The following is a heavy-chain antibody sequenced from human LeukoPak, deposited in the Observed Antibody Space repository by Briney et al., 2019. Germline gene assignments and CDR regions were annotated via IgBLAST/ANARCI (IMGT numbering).Heavy chain of an antibody. J-gene: IGHJ6*03. CDR2: IYYSGST. V-gene: IGHV4-59*01. D-gene: IGHD3-3*01. CDR3: ASRLRFLEWSPYYYMDV. CDR1: GGSISSYY. Sequence: SETLSLTCTVSGGSISSYYWSWIRQPPGKGLEWIGYIYYSGSTNYNPSLKSRVTISVDTSKNQFSLKLSSVTAADTAVYYCASRLRFLEWSPYYYMDVWGKGTTVTVSS.